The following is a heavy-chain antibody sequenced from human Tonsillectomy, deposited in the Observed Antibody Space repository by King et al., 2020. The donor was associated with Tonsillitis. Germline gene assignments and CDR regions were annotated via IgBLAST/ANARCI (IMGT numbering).Heavy chain of an antibody. D-gene: IGHD6-13*01. CDR1: GFTFSDYG. Sequence: VQLVESGGGVVQPGRSLRLSCAPSGFTFSDYGMHWVRQAPGKGLEWVAGISYDGRHKFYADSVKGRFTVSRDNSKNTLCLQMNSLRDEDTAVYYCAKGAEPAANFYYGMDVWGQGTTVTVSS. V-gene: IGHV3-30*18. CDR3: AKGAEPAANFYYGMDV. CDR2: ISYDGRHK. J-gene: IGHJ6*02.